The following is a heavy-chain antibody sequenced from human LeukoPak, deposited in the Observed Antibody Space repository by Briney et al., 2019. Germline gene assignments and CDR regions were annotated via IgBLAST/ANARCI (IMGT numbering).Heavy chain of an antibody. CDR1: GYTFTSYY. Sequence: GASVKVSGKASGYTFTSYYMNWVRQATGQGLEWMGIINPSDGSASYVQKFQGRVTMTRDMSTSTVYMELSSPRSEDTAVYYCARGPIINIVVIPAAADYYHMDGWGKGTTVTVSS. D-gene: IGHD2-2*01. CDR3: ARGPIINIVVIPAAADYYHMDG. V-gene: IGHV1-46*01. J-gene: IGHJ6*03. CDR2: INPSDGSA.